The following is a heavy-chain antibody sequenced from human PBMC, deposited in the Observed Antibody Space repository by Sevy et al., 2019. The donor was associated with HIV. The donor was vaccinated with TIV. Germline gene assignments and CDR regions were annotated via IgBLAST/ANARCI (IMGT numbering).Heavy chain of an antibody. CDR3: AFGGGYQLLANYYFAMDV. Sequence: ASVKVSCKASGGTFSNYSISWVRQAPGQGLEWMGGITRIFGTSNYAQKFQGRVTITAAESTSTAYMELSSLRSEDTAVYYCAFGGGYQLLANYYFAMDVWGQGTTVTVSS. J-gene: IGHJ6*02. D-gene: IGHD2-2*01. V-gene: IGHV1-69*13. CDR1: GGTFSNYS. CDR2: ITRIFGTS.